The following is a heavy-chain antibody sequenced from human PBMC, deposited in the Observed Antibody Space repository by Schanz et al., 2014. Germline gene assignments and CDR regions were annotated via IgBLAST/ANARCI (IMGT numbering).Heavy chain of an antibody. D-gene: IGHD5-12*01. CDR2: IDPNSGGT. J-gene: IGHJ4*02. Sequence: QVQLVQSGAEGKKPGASVKVSCKASGYTFTAYYFHWVRQAPGQGLEWMGWIDPNSGGTFYKEKFQGRVTLTSDTSISTAFMELSGLTSDDTATYFCARARYTGYDCSGYWGQGTLLIVSS. CDR3: ARARYTGYDCSGY. V-gene: IGHV1-2*02. CDR1: GYTFTAYY.